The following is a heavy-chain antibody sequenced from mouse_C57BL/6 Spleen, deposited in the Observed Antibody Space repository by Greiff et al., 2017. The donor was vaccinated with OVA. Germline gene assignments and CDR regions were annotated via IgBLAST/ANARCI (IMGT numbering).Heavy chain of an antibody. CDR3: ALPPIYYDYDGYAMDY. D-gene: IGHD2-4*01. CDR1: GFSLTSYG. V-gene: IGHV2-5*01. Sequence: QVQLQQSGPGLVQPSQSLSITCTVSGFSLTSYGVHWVRQSPGKGLEWLGVIWRGGSTDYNAAFMSRLSITKDNSKSQVFFKMNSLQADDTAIYYCALPPIYYDYDGYAMDYWGQGTSVTVSS. J-gene: IGHJ4*01. CDR2: IWRGGST.